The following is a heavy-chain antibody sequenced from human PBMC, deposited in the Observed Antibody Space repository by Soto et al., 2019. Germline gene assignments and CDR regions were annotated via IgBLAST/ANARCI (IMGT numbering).Heavy chain of an antibody. CDR1: GYTFTSYA. V-gene: IGHV1-3*01. CDR2: INAGNGNT. D-gene: IGHD2-2*03. J-gene: IGHJ6*02. Sequence: ASVEVSCKASGYTFTSYAMHWVRQAPGQRLEWMGWINAGNGNTKYSQKFQGRVTITRDTSASTAYMELSSLRSEDTAVYYCASVDIVVVPAADYYYYGMDVWGQGTTVTVSS. CDR3: ASVDIVVVPAADYYYYGMDV.